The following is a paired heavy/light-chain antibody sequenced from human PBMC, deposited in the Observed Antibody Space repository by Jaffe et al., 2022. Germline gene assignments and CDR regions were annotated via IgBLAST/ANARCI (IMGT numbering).Heavy chain of an antibody. J-gene: IGHJ5*02. Sequence: QITLKESGPTLVKPTQTLTLTCTFSGFSLSTSGVGVGWIRQPPGKALEWLALIYWNDDKRYSPSLKSRLTITKDTSKNQVVLTMTNMDPVDTATYYCAHSGGVYYDFWSGYSRLYNWFDPWGQGTLVTVSS. V-gene: IGHV2-5*01. D-gene: IGHD3-3*01. CDR1: GFSLSTSGVG. CDR3: AHSGGVYYDFWSGYSRLYNWFDP. CDR2: IYWNDDK.
Light chain of an antibody. Sequence: DIQMTQSPSSLSASVGDRVTITCRASQSISSYLNWYQQKPGKAPKLLIYAASSLQSGVPSRFSGSGSGTDFTLTISSLQPEDFATYYCQQSYSTPELTFGGGTKVEIK. CDR2: AAS. CDR1: QSISSY. CDR3: QQSYSTPELT. J-gene: IGKJ4*01. V-gene: IGKV1-39*01.